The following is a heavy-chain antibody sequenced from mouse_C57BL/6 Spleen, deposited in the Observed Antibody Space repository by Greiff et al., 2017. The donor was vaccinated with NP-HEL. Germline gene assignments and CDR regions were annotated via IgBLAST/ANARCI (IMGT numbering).Heavy chain of an antibody. V-gene: IGHV1-55*01. CDR2: IYPGSGST. J-gene: IGHJ3*01. Sequence: QVQLQQPGAELVKPGASVKMSCKASGYTFTSYWITWVKQRPGQGLEWIGDIYPGSGSTNYNEKFKSKATLTVDTSSSTAYMQLSSLTSEDSAVYYCARRRDGYYRFAYWGQGTLVTVSA. CDR3: ARRRDGYYRFAY. CDR1: GYTFTSYW. D-gene: IGHD2-3*01.